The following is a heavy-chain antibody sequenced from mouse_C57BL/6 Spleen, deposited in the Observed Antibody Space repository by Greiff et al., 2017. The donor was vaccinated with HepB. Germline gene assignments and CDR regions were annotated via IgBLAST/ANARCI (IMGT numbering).Heavy chain of an antibody. CDR1: GFTFSNYW. CDR3: TAYGNYP. J-gene: IGHJ2*01. Sequence: EVKVEESGGGLVQPGGSMKLSCVASGFTFSNYWMNWVRQSPEKGLEWVAQIRLKTDNYATHYAESVKGRFTSSRDDSKSSVYLKMNNLRAEDTGIYYCTAYGNYPWGQGTTLTVSS. V-gene: IGHV6-3*01. D-gene: IGHD2-1*01. CDR2: IRLKTDNYAT.